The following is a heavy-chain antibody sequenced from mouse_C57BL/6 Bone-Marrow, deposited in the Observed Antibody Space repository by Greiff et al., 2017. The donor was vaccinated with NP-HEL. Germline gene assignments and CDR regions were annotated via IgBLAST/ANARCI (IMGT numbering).Heavy chain of an antibody. CDR1: GFHIKNTY. V-gene: IGHV14-3*01. D-gene: IGHD1-1*01. CDR2: IDPANGNT. CDR3: ARLGVLRSFWYFDV. Sequence: VQLQQSVAELVRPGASVKLSCTASGFHIKNTYMHWVKQRPEQGLEWIGRIDPANGNTKYAPKFQGKATITADTSSNTAYLQLSSLTSEDTAIYYGARLGVLRSFWYFDVWGTGTTVTVSS. J-gene: IGHJ1*03.